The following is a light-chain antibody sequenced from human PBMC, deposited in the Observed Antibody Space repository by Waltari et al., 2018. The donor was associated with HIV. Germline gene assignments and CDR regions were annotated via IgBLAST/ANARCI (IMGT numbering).Light chain of an antibody. J-gene: IGKJ1*01. V-gene: IGKV1-17*01. Sequence: DIQMTQSPSSLSASVGDRVTITCRASQGIRNNFGWCQQKPGKAPPRLIFGASSLHPGVTSRCSGSGSGTEFSLTISSLQPEDFATYYCRQHNNYPRTFGRGTKVEIK. CDR2: GAS. CDR1: QGIRNN. CDR3: RQHNNYPRT.